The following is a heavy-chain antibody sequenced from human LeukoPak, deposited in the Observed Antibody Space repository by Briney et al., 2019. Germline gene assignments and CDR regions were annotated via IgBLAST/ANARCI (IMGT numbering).Heavy chain of an antibody. D-gene: IGHD2-15*01. V-gene: IGHV3-23*01. CDR3: ANLARIVVVVAANDY. CDR2: ISGSGGST. J-gene: IGHJ4*02. CDR1: GFTFSSYA. Sequence: HTGGSLRLSCAASGFTFSSYAMSWVRQAPGKGLEWVSAISGSGGSTYYADSVKGRFTISRDNSKNTLYLQMNSLRAEDTAVYYCANLARIVVVVAANDYWGQGTLVTVSS.